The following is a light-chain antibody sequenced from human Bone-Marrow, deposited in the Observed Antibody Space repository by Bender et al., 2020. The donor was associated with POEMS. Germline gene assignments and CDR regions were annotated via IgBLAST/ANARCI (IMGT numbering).Light chain of an antibody. J-gene: IGLJ3*02. CDR2: EGT. CDR3: CSYSGSSTQV. CDR1: SSNIGTYNL. Sequence: QSVLTQPPSVSGSPGQSITISCTGTSSNIGTYNLVSWYQHHPGKVPKLIIYEGTKRPSGVSNRFSGSKSGNTASLTISGLQAEDEADYYCCSYSGSSTQVFGGGTKLTVL. V-gene: IGLV2-23*01.